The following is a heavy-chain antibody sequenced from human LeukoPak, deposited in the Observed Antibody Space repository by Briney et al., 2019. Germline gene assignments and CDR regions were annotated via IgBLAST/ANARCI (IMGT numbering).Heavy chain of an antibody. D-gene: IGHD6-13*01. Sequence: GGSLRLSCAAFGFTFSSYSMNWVRQAPGKGLEWVSSISSSSSYIYYADSVKGRFTISRDNAKNSLYLQMNSLRAEDTAVYYCARDSIAAAGTFDYWGQGTLVTVSS. CDR3: ARDSIAAAGTFDY. CDR2: ISSSSSYI. V-gene: IGHV3-21*01. CDR1: GFTFSSYS. J-gene: IGHJ4*02.